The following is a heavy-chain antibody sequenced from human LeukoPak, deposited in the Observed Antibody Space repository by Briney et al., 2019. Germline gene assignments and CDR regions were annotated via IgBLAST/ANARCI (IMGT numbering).Heavy chain of an antibody. CDR3: ARGYNDYGDYVYGD. CDR1: GGTFSSYA. D-gene: IGHD4-17*01. CDR2: IIPIFGTA. J-gene: IGHJ4*02. V-gene: IGHV1-69*06. Sequence: SVKVSCKASGGTFSSYAISWVRQAPGQGLEWMGGIIPIFGTANYAQKFQGRVTITAEKSTSTAYMELSSLRSEDTAVYYCARGYNDYGDYVYGDWGQGTLVTVSS.